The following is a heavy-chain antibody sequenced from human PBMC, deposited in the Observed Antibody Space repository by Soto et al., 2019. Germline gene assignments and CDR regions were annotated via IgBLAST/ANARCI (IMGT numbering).Heavy chain of an antibody. CDR2: IWYDGSNK. D-gene: IGHD3-16*01. CDR1: GFTFSSYG. J-gene: IGHJ3*02. V-gene: IGHV3-33*01. Sequence: QVQLVESGGGVVQPGRSLRLSCAASGFTFSSYGMHWVRQAPGKGLEWVAVIWYDGSNKYYADSVKGRFTISRDNSKNTLYLQMNSLRAEDTAVYYCAREYYDYVWGSYGAFDIWGQGTMVTVSS. CDR3: AREYYDYVWGSYGAFDI.